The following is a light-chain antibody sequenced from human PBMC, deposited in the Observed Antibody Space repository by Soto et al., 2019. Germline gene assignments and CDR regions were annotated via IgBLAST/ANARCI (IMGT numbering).Light chain of an antibody. CDR3: QQLNSYPLC. CDR2: AAS. CDR1: QGISSY. Sequence: DLPLTQSPSFLSASVGDRVTITCRASQGISSYLAWYQQKPGKAPKLLIYAASTLQSGVPSRFSGRRSGTDFTLTISSLQPEDFATYYCQQLNSYPLCFGQGTRLEMK. V-gene: IGKV1-9*01. J-gene: IGKJ5*01.